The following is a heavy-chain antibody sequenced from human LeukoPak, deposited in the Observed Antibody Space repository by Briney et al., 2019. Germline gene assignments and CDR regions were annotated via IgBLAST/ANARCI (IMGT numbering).Heavy chain of an antibody. J-gene: IGHJ3*02. CDR3: AKDQAMRFLEWLLTAFDI. Sequence: PGGSLRLSCAASGFTFSSYAMHWVRQAPGKGLEWVAVISYDGSNKYYADSVKGRFTISRDNSKNTLYLQMNSLRAEDTAVYYCAKDQAMRFLEWLLTAFDIWGQGTMVTVSS. CDR2: ISYDGSNK. D-gene: IGHD3-3*01. CDR1: GFTFSSYA. V-gene: IGHV3-30*04.